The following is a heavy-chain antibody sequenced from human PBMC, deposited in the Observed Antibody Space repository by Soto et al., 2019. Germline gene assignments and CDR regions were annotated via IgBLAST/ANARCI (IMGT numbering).Heavy chain of an antibody. D-gene: IGHD5-18*01. CDR3: ARRYGYSFDY. J-gene: IGHJ4*02. CDR1: GGSFSGYY. V-gene: IGHV4-34*01. CDR2: IYYSGST. Sequence: SETLSLTCAVYGGSFSGYYWSWIRQPPGKGLEWIGEIYYSGSTNYNPSLKSRVTISVDTSKNQFSLKLSSVTAADTAVYYCARRYGYSFDYWGQGTLVTVSS.